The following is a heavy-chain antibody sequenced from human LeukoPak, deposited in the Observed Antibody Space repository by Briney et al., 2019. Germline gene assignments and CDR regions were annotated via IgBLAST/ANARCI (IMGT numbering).Heavy chain of an antibody. D-gene: IGHD2-2*01. CDR1: GGTFSSYA. Sequence: SVKVSCKASGGTFSSYAISWVRQAPGQGLEWMGGIIPIFGTADYAQKFQGRVTITADESTSTAYMELSSLRSEDTAVYYCARPPEGYCSSTSCYDHPYYYYYGMDVWGQGTTVTVSS. CDR2: IIPIFGTA. J-gene: IGHJ6*02. V-gene: IGHV1-69*01. CDR3: ARPPEGYCSSTSCYDHPYYYYYGMDV.